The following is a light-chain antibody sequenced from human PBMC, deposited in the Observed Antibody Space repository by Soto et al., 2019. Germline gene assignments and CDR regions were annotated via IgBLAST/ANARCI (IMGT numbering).Light chain of an antibody. J-gene: IGKJ1*01. V-gene: IGKV3-20*01. CDR2: GAS. CDR1: QSFRGL. Sequence: GERATLSCRASQSFRGLLAWYQQKPGQAPRLLIYGASRGATGIADRFTGSGSGTDFTLTISRLEPEDFAVYYCQQYGSSPRTFGQGTKVDIK. CDR3: QQYGSSPRT.